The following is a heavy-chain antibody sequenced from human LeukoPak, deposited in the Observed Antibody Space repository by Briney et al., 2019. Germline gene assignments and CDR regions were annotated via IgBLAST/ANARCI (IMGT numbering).Heavy chain of an antibody. V-gene: IGHV3-23*01. CDR1: GFTFSSYA. CDR2: ISGSGGST. J-gene: IGHJ4*02. Sequence: GGSLRLSCAASGFTFSSYAMSWVRQAPGKGLEWVSAISGSGGSTYYADSVKGRFTISRDNSKNTLYLQMNSLRAEDTAVYYCARDPLHIVVVPAAFDYWGQGTLVTVSS. CDR3: ARDPLHIVVVPAAFDY. D-gene: IGHD2-2*01.